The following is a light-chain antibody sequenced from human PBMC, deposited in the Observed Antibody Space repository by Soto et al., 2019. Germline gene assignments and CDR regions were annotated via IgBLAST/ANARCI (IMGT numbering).Light chain of an antibody. CDR2: LNSDGSH. J-gene: IGLJ2*01. Sequence: SLGASVKLTCTLSSGHSSYAIAWHQQRPEKGPRYLMKLNSDGSHSKGDGIPDRFSGSSSGAERYLTISSLQSEDEADYYCQTWVTGIQVFGGGTKLTVL. CDR3: QTWVTGIQV. V-gene: IGLV4-69*01. CDR1: SGHSSYA.